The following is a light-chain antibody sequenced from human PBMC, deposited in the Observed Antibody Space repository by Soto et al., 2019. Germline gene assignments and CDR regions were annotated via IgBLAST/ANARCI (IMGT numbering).Light chain of an antibody. V-gene: IGKV3-15*01. Sequence: EIVMTQSPATLSVSPGERVTLSCRASPSAISNLAWYQQKPGQTPRLLIYDASTRATDIPARFSGSGSGTDFTLTISSLLSEDFAVYYCHQYYKWPLTFGGGTKVEIQ. J-gene: IGKJ4*01. CDR3: HQYYKWPLT. CDR2: DAS. CDR1: PSAISN.